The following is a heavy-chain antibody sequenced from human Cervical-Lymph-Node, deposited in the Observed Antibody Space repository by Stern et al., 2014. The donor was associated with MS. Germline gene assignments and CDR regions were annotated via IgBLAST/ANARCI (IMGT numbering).Heavy chain of an antibody. J-gene: IGHJ4*02. CDR1: GYTFTNYY. V-gene: IGHV1-2*06. CDR2: INPNTGVT. Sequence: VHLVESGAEVKKPGASLKVSCRASGYTFTNYYMHWVRQAPGQGLEWMGRINPNTGVTDYAQNFQGRVTMTRDQSVTTAYMELSRLISDDTAVYYCARVAGTYAFDYWGQGALVTVSS. D-gene: IGHD1-26*01. CDR3: ARVAGTYAFDY.